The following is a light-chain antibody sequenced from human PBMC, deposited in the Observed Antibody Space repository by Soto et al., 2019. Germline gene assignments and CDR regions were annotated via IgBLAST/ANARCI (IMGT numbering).Light chain of an antibody. CDR3: SSFTTNRFYV. Sequence: QSVLAQPASVSGSPGQSITISCTGTSSDVGAYYYVSWYQLHPGKAPELMIFEVSNRPSGVSSRFSASKSGLTASLTISGLRADDEADYYCSSFTTNRFYVFGPGTKVTVL. J-gene: IGLJ1*01. V-gene: IGLV2-14*01. CDR2: EVS. CDR1: SSDVGAYYY.